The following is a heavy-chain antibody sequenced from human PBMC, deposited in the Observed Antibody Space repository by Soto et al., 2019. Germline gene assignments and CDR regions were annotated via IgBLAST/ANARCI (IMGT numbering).Heavy chain of an antibody. CDR3: ARESGGATATLDYYYFYMDV. J-gene: IGHJ6*03. CDR1: GYSFNDYY. V-gene: IGHV1-2*02. CDR2: INPNGGVT. D-gene: IGHD5-12*01. Sequence: ASVKVSCKTSGYSFNDYYIHCVRQAPGQGLEWMGWINPNGGVTKYAQKFQGRVTVTRDMSIRTVYMELSSLRSDDTAVYYCARESGGATATLDYYYFYMDVWGKGTTVTVSS.